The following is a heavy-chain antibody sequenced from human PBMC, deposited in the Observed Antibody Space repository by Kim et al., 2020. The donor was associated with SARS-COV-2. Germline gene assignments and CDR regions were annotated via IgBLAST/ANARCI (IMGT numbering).Heavy chain of an antibody. J-gene: IGHJ6*02. CDR3: ASQEDRYCSSTSCYEYYYYGMDV. V-gene: IGHV3-48*04. CDR2: ISSSSSTI. CDR1: GFTFSSYS. D-gene: IGHD2-2*01. Sequence: GGSLRLSCAASGFTFSSYSMNWVRQAPGKGLEWVSYISSSSSTIYYADSVKGRFTISRHNAKNSLYLQMNSLRAEDTAVYYCASQEDRYCSSTSCYEYYYYGMDVWGQGTTVTVSS.